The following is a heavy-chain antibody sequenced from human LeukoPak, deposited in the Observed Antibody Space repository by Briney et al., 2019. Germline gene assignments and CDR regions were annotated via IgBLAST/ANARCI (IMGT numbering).Heavy chain of an antibody. CDR1: GFTFDDYA. D-gene: IGHD3-10*01. Sequence: PGGSLRLSCAASGFTFDDYAMHWVRQAPGKGLEWVSGISWNSGRIVYADSVKGRFTISRDNAKNSLYLQMNSLRAGDTALYYCAKALRITMVRGGFDYWGQGTLVTVSS. CDR3: AKALRITMVRGGFDY. J-gene: IGHJ4*02. CDR2: ISWNSGRI. V-gene: IGHV3-9*01.